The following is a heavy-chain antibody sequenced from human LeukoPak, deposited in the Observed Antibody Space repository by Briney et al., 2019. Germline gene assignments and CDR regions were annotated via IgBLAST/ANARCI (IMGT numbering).Heavy chain of an antibody. Sequence: ASVKVSCKASGYTFTGYYMHWVRQAPGQGLEWMGRINPNSGGTNYAQKFQGRVTMTRDTSISTAYMELRRLRSDDTAVYYCASDADYYDSSGYYYAYFDYWGQGTLVTVSS. CDR1: GYTFTGYY. D-gene: IGHD3-22*01. CDR2: INPNSGGT. CDR3: ASDADYYDSSGYYYAYFDY. V-gene: IGHV1-2*06. J-gene: IGHJ4*02.